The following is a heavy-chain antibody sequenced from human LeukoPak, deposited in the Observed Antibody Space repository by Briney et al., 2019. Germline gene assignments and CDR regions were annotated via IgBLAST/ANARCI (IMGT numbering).Heavy chain of an antibody. V-gene: IGHV3-7*01. CDR3: ARTPYNWNDYDY. D-gene: IGHD1-1*01. Sequence: PGGSLRLSCAASGFTFSSYWMSWVRQAPGKRLEWVANIKQDGSEKYYVDSVKGRFTISRDNAKNSLYLQMKSLRAEDTAVYYCARTPYNWNDYDYWGQGTLVTVSS. CDR1: GFTFSSYW. J-gene: IGHJ4*02. CDR2: IKQDGSEK.